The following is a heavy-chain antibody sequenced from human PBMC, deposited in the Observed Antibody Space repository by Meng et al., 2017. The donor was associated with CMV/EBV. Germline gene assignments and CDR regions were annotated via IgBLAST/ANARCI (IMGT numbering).Heavy chain of an antibody. CDR3: ARGVGGWFDP. CDR2: INHSGST. D-gene: IGHD1-26*01. CDR1: GGSFSGYY. V-gene: IGHV4-34*01. J-gene: IGHJ5*02. Sequence: QVQRQQWGAGLLKSSETLSLTCAVYGGSFSGYYWSWIRQPPGKGLEWIGEINHSGSTNYNPSLKSRVTISVDTSKNQFSLKLSSVTAADTAVYYCARGVGGWFDPWGQGTLVTVSS.